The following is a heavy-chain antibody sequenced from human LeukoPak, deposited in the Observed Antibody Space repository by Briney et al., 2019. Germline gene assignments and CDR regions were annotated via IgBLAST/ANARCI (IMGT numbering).Heavy chain of an antibody. V-gene: IGHV3-23*01. D-gene: IGHD3-16*02. CDR2: ISGSGSNT. Sequence: GGSLRLSCAASGFTFINYAMTWVRQAPGKGLEWVSAISGSGSNTYYADSVKGRFTISRDNSKNTPYLQMNSLRVEDTAIYYCGPSLGELSQSSLFDYWGQGTLVTVSS. CDR3: GPSLGELSQSSLFDY. CDR1: GFTFINYA. J-gene: IGHJ4*02.